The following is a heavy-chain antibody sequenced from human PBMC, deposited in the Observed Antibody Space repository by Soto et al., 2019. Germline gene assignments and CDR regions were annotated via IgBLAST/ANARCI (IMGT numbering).Heavy chain of an antibody. CDR1: GGSINSAGHS. J-gene: IGHJ5*02. D-gene: IGHD3-22*01. Sequence: SETLSLTCTVSGGSINSAGHSWGWIRQPPGKGLEWIGSIYYSGSTYYNPSLKSRVTISVDTSKNQFSLKLSSVTAADTAVYYCARHLRQYYDSSGYYLNWFDPWGQGTLVTVSS. CDR2: IYYSGST. V-gene: IGHV4-39*01. CDR3: ARHLRQYYDSSGYYLNWFDP.